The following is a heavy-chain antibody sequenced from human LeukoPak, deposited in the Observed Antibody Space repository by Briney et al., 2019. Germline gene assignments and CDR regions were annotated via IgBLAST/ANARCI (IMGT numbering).Heavy chain of an antibody. CDR1: GYTFTGYY. V-gene: IGHV1-2*02. CDR2: INPNSGGT. Sequence: ASVKVSCKASGYTFTGYYMHWVRQAPGQGLEWMGWINPNSGGTNYAQKFQGRVTMTRDTSISTAYMELSRLRSDDTAVYYCARVYGNDFWSGYYTPYFDYWGQGTLVTVSS. CDR3: ARVYGNDFWSGYYTPYFDY. J-gene: IGHJ4*02. D-gene: IGHD3-3*01.